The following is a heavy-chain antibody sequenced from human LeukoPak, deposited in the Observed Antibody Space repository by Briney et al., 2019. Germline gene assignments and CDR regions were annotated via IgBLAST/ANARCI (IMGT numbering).Heavy chain of an antibody. D-gene: IGHD1-7*01. CDR2: IHYSGST. CDR3: ARHSSLRSPTTP. J-gene: IGHJ5*02. V-gene: IGHV4-59*08. Sequence: SETLSLTCTVSGGSISSFYWSWIRQPPGKGLEWIGYIHYSGSTNSNPSLKSRVTISVDTSKNQFSLKLSSVTAADTAVYYCARHSSLRSPTTPWGQGTLVTVSS. CDR1: GGSISSFY.